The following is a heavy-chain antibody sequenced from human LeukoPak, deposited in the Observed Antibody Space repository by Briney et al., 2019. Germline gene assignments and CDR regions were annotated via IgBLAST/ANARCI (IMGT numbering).Heavy chain of an antibody. CDR1: GFTFSSYA. Sequence: GGSLRLSCAASGFTFSSYAMSWVRQAPGKGLEWVSAISGSGGSTYYADSVKGRFTISRDNSKNTLYLQMNSLRAEDTAVYYCAKGPWDRGYSHGDNWFDPWGQGTLVTVSS. V-gene: IGHV3-23*01. CDR3: AKGPWDRGYSHGDNWFDP. J-gene: IGHJ5*02. CDR2: ISGSGGST. D-gene: IGHD5-18*01.